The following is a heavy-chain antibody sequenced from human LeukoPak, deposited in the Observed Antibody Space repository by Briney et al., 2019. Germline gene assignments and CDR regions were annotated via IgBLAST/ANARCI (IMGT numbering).Heavy chain of an antibody. Sequence: PSGTLSLTCAVYGGSFSGYYWSWIRQPPGKGLEWIGEINHSGSTNYNPSLKSRVTISVDTSKNQFSLKLGSVTAADTAVYYCARGRVIAAALTTNDYWGQGTLVTVSS. V-gene: IGHV4-34*01. CDR3: ARGRVIAAALTTNDY. D-gene: IGHD6-13*01. CDR2: INHSGST. J-gene: IGHJ4*02. CDR1: GGSFSGYY.